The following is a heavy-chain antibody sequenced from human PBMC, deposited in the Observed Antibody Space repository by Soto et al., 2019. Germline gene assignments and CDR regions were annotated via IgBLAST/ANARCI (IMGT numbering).Heavy chain of an antibody. CDR2: ISYDGSNK. CDR3: ASTKNWTHYYYVMDV. V-gene: IGHV3-30*03. CDR1: GCTFRSYG. Sequence: PAGSPRLSGAAAGCTFRSYGMHWGRQAPGKGLEWVAVISYDGSNKYYADSVKGRFTISRDNCKNTLYLQMNSLPSEDTAVYYCASTKNWTHYYYVMDVWGQGTTVTVSS. D-gene: IGHD1-1*01. J-gene: IGHJ6*02.